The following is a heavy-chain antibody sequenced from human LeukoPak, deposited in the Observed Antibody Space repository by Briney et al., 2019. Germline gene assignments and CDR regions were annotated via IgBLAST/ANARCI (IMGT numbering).Heavy chain of an antibody. CDR1: GFTFSSYS. CDR3: ARAPERGNWFDP. Sequence: PGGSLRLSCAASGFTFSSYSMNWVRQAPGKGLEWVSSISSSSSYIYYADSVKGRFTISRDNAKNSLYLQMNSLRAEDTAVYYCARAPERGNWFDPWGQGTLVTVSS. V-gene: IGHV3-21*01. CDR2: ISSSSSYI. J-gene: IGHJ5*02.